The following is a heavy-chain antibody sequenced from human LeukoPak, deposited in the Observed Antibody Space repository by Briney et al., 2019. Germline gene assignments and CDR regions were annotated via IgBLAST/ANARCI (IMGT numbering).Heavy chain of an antibody. CDR1: GGSISSGGYY. Sequence: SQTLSLTCTVSGGSISSGGYYWSWIRQHPWKGLEWIGYIYYSGSTYYNPSLKSRVTISVDTSKNQFSLKLSSVTAADTAVYYCARAPPGIGSSARNAFDIWGQGTMVTVSS. D-gene: IGHD3-10*01. CDR2: IYYSGST. J-gene: IGHJ3*02. V-gene: IGHV4-31*03. CDR3: ARAPPGIGSSARNAFDI.